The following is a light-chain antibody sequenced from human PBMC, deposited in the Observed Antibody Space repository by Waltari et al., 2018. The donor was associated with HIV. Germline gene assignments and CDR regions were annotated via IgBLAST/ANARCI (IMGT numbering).Light chain of an antibody. Sequence: QSVLTQPPSVSGAPGQRVTISCTGSSSNIWAQYAVHWYQQIPGTAPNVLIYVNSDRPSGVPDRFSGSKSATSASLVITGLQAEDEGTYYCQSYDSSLSGWVFGGGTKLTVL. CDR3: QSYDSSLSGWV. J-gene: IGLJ3*02. CDR2: VNS. V-gene: IGLV1-40*01. CDR1: SSNIWAQYA.